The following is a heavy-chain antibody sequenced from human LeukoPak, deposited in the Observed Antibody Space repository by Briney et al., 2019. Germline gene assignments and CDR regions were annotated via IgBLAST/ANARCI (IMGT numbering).Heavy chain of an antibody. Sequence: SETLSLTCTVSGGSISSYYWSWIRQPPGKGLEWIGYIYYSGSTNYNPSLKSRVTISVDTSKNQFSLKLSSVTAADTAVYYCARIPGGALNWFDPWGQGTLVTVSS. CDR3: ARIPGGALNWFDP. CDR2: IYYSGST. J-gene: IGHJ5*02. CDR1: GGSISSYY. V-gene: IGHV4-59*08. D-gene: IGHD2-2*02.